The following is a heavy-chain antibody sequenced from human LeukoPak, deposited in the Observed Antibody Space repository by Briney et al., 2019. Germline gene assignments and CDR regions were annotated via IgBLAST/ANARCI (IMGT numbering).Heavy chain of an antibody. CDR3: ARARCSSTSCYELRFDY. CDR2: ISSSSSYI. CDR1: GFTFSSYA. J-gene: IGHJ4*02. V-gene: IGHV3-21*01. D-gene: IGHD2-2*01. Sequence: SGGSLRLSCAASGFTFSSYAMNWVRQAPGKGLEWVSSISSSSSYIYYADSVKGRFTISRDNAKNSLYLQMNSLSAEDTAVYYCARARCSSTSCYELRFDYWGQGTLVTVSS.